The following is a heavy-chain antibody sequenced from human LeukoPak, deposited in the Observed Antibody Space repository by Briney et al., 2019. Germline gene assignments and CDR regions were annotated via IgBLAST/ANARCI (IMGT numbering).Heavy chain of an antibody. CDR3: ARDRRQQLAQVVGMDV. CDR2: INSDASST. CDR1: GFTFSSYW. V-gene: IGHV3-74*01. D-gene: IGHD6-13*01. Sequence: GGSLRLSCAASGFTFSSYWMHWVRQAPGKGLVWVSRINSDASSTSYADSVKGRFTISRDNAKNTLYLQMNSLRAEDTAVYYCARDRRQQLAQVVGMDVWGQGTTVTVSS. J-gene: IGHJ6*02.